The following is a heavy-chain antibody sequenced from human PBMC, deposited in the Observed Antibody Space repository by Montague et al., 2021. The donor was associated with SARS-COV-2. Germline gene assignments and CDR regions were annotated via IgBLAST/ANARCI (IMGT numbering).Heavy chain of an antibody. CDR2: VNHSGTT. Sequence: SETLSLTCAVSGGSFSSYYWSWIRQPPGKGLEWIGEVNHSGTTKYNPSLKSRVTISVDTSKNQFSLRLNSVTAADTAVYYCARGRRTVVVPDDGTGGWAFDIWGQGTMVTVSS. D-gene: IGHD2-15*01. CDR3: ARGRRTVVVPDDGTGGWAFDI. V-gene: IGHV4-34*01. CDR1: GGSFSSYY. J-gene: IGHJ3*02.